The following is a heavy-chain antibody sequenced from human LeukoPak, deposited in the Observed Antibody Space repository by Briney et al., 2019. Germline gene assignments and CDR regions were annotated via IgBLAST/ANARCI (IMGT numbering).Heavy chain of an antibody. CDR2: IYYSGST. Sequence: SETLSLTCTVSGGSISRYDWSWIRQPPGKGLEWIGYIYYSGSTNYNPSLKCRVTISVDTSKNQFSLKLSSVTAADTAVYYCARQKSGILTGYSYYFDYWGQGTLVTVSS. V-gene: IGHV4-59*08. CDR1: GGSISRYD. D-gene: IGHD3-9*01. J-gene: IGHJ4*02. CDR3: ARQKSGILTGYSYYFDY.